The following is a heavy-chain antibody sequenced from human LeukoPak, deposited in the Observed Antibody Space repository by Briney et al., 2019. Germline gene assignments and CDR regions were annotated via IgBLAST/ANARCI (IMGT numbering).Heavy chain of an antibody. J-gene: IGHJ3*02. CDR1: GFTFSSYS. Sequence: QPGGSLRLSCAASGFTFSSYSMNWVRQAPGKGLEWVANINQDGSEKNYVDSVKGRFTISRDNAKDSLHLQLNSLRAEDTAVYYCAREGWCSGGRCYVDVFDIWGQGTMVTVSS. D-gene: IGHD2-15*01. V-gene: IGHV3-7*03. CDR3: AREGWCSGGRCYVDVFDI. CDR2: INQDGSEK.